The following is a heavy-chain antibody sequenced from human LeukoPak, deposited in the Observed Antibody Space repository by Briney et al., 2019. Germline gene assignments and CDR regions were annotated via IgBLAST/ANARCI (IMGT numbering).Heavy chain of an antibody. J-gene: IGHJ4*02. V-gene: IGHV4-30-4*08. Sequence: SETLSLTCTVSGGSISSGDYYWSWIRQPPGTGLEWIGYIYYSGSTYYNPSLKSRVTISVDTSKNQFSLKLSSVTAADTAVYYCASSPSSGSYSFGYWGQGTLVTVSS. CDR2: IYYSGST. CDR3: ASSPSSGSYSFGY. CDR1: GGSISSGDYY. D-gene: IGHD3-10*01.